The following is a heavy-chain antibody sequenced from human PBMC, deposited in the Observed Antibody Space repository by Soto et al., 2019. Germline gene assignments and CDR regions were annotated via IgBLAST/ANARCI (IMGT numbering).Heavy chain of an antibody. CDR3: ATGRRDGYNYVY. J-gene: IGHJ4*02. CDR2: FDPEDGET. V-gene: IGHV1-24*01. D-gene: IGHD5-12*01. CDR1: GYTLTELS. Sequence: ASVKVSCKVSGYTLTELSMHWVRQAPGNGLEWMGGFDPEDGETIYAQKFQGRVTMTEDTSTDTAYMELSSLRSEDTAVYYCATGRRDGYNYVYWGQGTLVTVSS.